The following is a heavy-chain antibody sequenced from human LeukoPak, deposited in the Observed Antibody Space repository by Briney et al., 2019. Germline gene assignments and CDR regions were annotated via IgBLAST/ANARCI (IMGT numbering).Heavy chain of an antibody. V-gene: IGHV5-10-1*01. J-gene: IGHJ5*02. D-gene: IGHD3-10*01. CDR1: GYSFSNCW. Sequence: GEALKISCKGSGYSFSNCWISWVRQMPGKGVEWMGRIDPSDSYNNYSPSFQGHVTISADKSLSTACLQWSSLKASDTAMYYCARHVFPYSYGSGIYLIGGGWFDPWGQGTLVSVSS. CDR2: IDPSDSYN. CDR3: ARHVFPYSYGSGIYLIGGGWFDP.